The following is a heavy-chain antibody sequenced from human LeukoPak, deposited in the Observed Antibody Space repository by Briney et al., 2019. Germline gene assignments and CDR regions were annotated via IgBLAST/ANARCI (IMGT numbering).Heavy chain of an antibody. Sequence: SVKVSCKASGGTFSSYAISWVRQAPGQGLEWMGGIIPIFGTANYAQKFQGRVTITADESTSTAYMELNSLRAEDTAVYYCAKVRLYCSGGSSCYYHPFDYWGQGTLVTVSS. D-gene: IGHD2-15*01. CDR2: IIPIFGTA. J-gene: IGHJ4*02. CDR3: AKVRLYCSGGSSCYYHPFDY. CDR1: GGTFSSYA. V-gene: IGHV1-69*13.